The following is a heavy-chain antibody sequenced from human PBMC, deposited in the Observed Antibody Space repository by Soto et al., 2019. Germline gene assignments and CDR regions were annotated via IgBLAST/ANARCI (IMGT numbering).Heavy chain of an antibody. V-gene: IGHV4-31*03. D-gene: IGHD3-10*01. CDR2: ISYSGNT. J-gene: IGHJ4*02. CDR1: GVSISSGHYY. CDR3: ARGASMVRGVIDY. Sequence: QVQLQESGPGLVKPSQTLSLTCTVSGVSISSGHYYWSWIRQHPGKGLELIGYISYSGNTNYNPSLKSRVTISVDTSTNQFSLNLSSVTAADTAVYYCARGASMVRGVIDYWGQGTLVTVSS.